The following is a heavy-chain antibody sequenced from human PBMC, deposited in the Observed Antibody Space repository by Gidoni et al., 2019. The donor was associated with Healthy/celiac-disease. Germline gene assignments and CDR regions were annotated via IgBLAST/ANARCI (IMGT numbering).Heavy chain of an antibody. D-gene: IGHD3-3*01. CDR3: ARDQSITIFGVVKGDAFDI. CDR1: GDRVSSNSAA. Sequence: QVQLQQSGPGLVKPSQTLSLTCAISGDRVSSNSAAWNWIRQSPSRGLEWLGRTYYRSKWYNDYAVSVKSRITINPDTSKNQFSLQLNSVTPEDTAVYYCARDQSITIFGVVKGDAFDIWGQGTMVTVSS. V-gene: IGHV6-1*01. CDR2: TYYRSKWYN. J-gene: IGHJ3*02.